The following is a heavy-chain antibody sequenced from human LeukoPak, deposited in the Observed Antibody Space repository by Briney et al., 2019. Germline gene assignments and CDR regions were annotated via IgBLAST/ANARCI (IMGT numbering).Heavy chain of an antibody. CDR2: IHYSGNT. CDR3: ARTGPRSDGYNADY. J-gene: IGHJ4*02. V-gene: IGHV4-59*01. CDR1: GGSISGYL. D-gene: IGHD5-24*01. Sequence: SETLSLTCSVSGGSISGYLWGWIRQTPGQGLEFIGYIHYSGNTHYNPSLKSRVTISLDTSKSQFSLKLSSLTAADTAVYYCARTGPRSDGYNADYWGQGTLVVVSS.